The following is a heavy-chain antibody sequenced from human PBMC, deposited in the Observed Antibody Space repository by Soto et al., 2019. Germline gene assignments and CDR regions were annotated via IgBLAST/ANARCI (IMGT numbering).Heavy chain of an antibody. Sequence: QLQLQESGSGLVKPSQTLSLTCAVSGGSITSGGYSWSWIRQPPGKGLEWIGYIYHSKSTYYNPSLKXXVXIXXDTSKNQFSLKLSSVTAADTAVYYCARESDSYFDYWGQGTLVTVSS. D-gene: IGHD2-21*02. V-gene: IGHV4-30-2*01. J-gene: IGHJ4*02. CDR1: GGSITSGGYS. CDR3: ARESDSYFDY. CDR2: IYHSKST.